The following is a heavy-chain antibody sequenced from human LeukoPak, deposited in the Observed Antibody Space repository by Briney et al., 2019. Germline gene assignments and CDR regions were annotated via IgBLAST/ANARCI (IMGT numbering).Heavy chain of an antibody. CDR1: GFTFSSYA. J-gene: IGHJ4*02. Sequence: GRSLRLSCAASGFTFSSYAMHWVRQAPGKGLEWVAVISYDGSNKYYADSVKGRFTISRDNSKNTLYLQMNSLRAEDTAVYYCARDRPMTTWGGQPLLSYYFDYWGQGTLVTVSS. CDR3: ARDRPMTTWGGQPLLSYYFDY. CDR2: ISYDGSNK. D-gene: IGHD2-21*02. V-gene: IGHV3-30-3*01.